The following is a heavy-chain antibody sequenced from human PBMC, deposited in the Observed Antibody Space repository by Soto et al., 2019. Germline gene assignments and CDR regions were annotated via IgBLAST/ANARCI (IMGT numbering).Heavy chain of an antibody. CDR2: VYHTGRT. Sequence: SETQSLTCAVYGGSFSGYYWSWIRQPPGKGLEWIGYVYHTGRTSYNPSLKSRVSISLDTSKNQFSLNLDSVPAADTAVYFCARDFAYFDSWGQGTLVTVSS. D-gene: IGHD3-3*01. V-gene: IGHV4-34*11. CDR1: GGSFSGYY. CDR3: ARDFAYFDS. J-gene: IGHJ4*02.